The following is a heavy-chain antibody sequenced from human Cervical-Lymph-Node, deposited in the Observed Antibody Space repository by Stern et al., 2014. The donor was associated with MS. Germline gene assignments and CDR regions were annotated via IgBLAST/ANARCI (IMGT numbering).Heavy chain of an antibody. D-gene: IGHD3-10*01. CDR1: GFSLSDTGMC. CDR2: IAWDDDK. V-gene: IGHV2-70*01. Sequence: QVTLRESGPALVKPTQTLTLTCTFSGFSLSDTGMCLSWLRQAPGKALEWLAFIAWDDDKYYSTSLKTRLTISKDTSKSQVVLRMTNMDPVDTATYYCARTRTSRGWFDFWGQGTLVTVSS. CDR3: ARTRTSRGWFDF. J-gene: IGHJ5*01.